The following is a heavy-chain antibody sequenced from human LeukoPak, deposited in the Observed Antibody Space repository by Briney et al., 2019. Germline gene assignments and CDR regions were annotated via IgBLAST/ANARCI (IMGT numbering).Heavy chain of an antibody. V-gene: IGHV1-46*01. CDR3: ARARRSSWYGDAFDI. CDR2: INPSGGTT. Sequence: GASVKVSCKASGYTFTSYHVHWVRQAPGQGLEWMGIINPSGGTTNYAQKFRGRVTMTRDTSISTAYMELSRLRSDDTAVYYCARARRSSWYGDAFDIWGQGTMVTVSS. D-gene: IGHD6-13*01. J-gene: IGHJ3*02. CDR1: GYTFTSYH.